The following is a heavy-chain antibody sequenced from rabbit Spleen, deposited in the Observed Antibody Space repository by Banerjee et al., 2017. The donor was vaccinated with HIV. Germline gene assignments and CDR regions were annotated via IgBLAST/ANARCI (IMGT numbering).Heavy chain of an antibody. CDR1: GFSFSYNDY. D-gene: IGHD1-1*01. J-gene: IGHJ6*01. CDR2: TAGGRSSFT. CDR3: ARDTATSFSTYGMDL. V-gene: IGHV1S45*01. Sequence: QEQLVESGGGLVQPEGSLTLTCKASGFSFSYNDYMCWVRQAPGKGLEWIACTAGGRSSFTYYASWAKGRFTISKASSTTVTLQMTSLTAADTATYFCARDTATSFSTYGMDLWGPGTLVTVS.